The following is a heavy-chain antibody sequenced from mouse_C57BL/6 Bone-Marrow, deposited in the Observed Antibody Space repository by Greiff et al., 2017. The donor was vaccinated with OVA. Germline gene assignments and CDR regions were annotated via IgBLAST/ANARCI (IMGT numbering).Heavy chain of an antibody. J-gene: IGHJ4*01. V-gene: IGHV1-59*01. CDR2: IDPSDSYT. CDR3: ARRGSYYYAMDY. CDR1: GYTFTSYW. Sequence: VQLQQPGAELVRPGTSVKLSCKASGYTFTSYWMHWVKQRPGQGLEWIGVIDPSDSYTNYNQKFKGKATLTVDPSSSTAYMQLSSLTAEDSAVYYWARRGSYYYAMDYWGQGTSATVSA.